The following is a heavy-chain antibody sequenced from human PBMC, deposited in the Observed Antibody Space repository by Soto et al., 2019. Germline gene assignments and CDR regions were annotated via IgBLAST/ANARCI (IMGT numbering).Heavy chain of an antibody. J-gene: IGHJ4*02. D-gene: IGHD6-13*01. V-gene: IGHV1-18*01. CDR2: INPYNGNT. Sequence: QVQLVQSGAEVKKPGASVKVSCKASGYSFTNYVISWVRQAPGQGLEWMGWINPYNGNTNYAQKLQGRVTMTTDTSTSTAYMELRSLRSDDTAVYYCASRLAAAELVWGQGTLVTVSS. CDR1: GYSFTNYV. CDR3: ASRLAAAELV.